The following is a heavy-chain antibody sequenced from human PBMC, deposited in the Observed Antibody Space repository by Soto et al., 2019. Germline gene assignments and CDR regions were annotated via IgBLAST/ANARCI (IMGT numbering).Heavy chain of an antibody. CDR2: IYYSGST. CDR1: GGSISSGGYY. Sequence: QVQLQESGPGLVKPSQTLSLTCTVSGGSISSGGYYWSWIRQHPGKGLEWIGYIYYSGSTYYNPAITIRVTIAIDTSKNQCSLNQSSVTAADTAVYYCTRDLKAPNSSGPSQGWFDPWGQGTLVTVSS. V-gene: IGHV4-31*03. D-gene: IGHD3-10*01. J-gene: IGHJ5*02. CDR3: TRDLKAPNSSGPSQGWFDP.